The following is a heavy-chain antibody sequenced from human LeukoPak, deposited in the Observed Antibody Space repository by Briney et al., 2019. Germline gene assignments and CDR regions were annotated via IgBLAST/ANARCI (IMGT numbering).Heavy chain of an antibody. J-gene: IGHJ6*03. D-gene: IGHD3-3*01. Sequence: SSETLSLTCAVYGGSFSGYYWSWIRQPPGKGLEWIGYIYYSGSTNYNPSLKSRVTIPVDTSKNQFSLKLSSVTAADTAVYYCARGVLGYYDFWSGYSLGAYYMDVWGKGTTVTVSS. CDR3: ARGVLGYYDFWSGYSLGAYYMDV. CDR2: IYYSGST. V-gene: IGHV4-59*01. CDR1: GGSFSGYY.